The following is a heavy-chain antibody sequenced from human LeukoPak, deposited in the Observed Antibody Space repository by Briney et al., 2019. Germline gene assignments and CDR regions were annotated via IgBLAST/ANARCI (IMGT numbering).Heavy chain of an antibody. Sequence: PGGSLRLSCAASGFTFSSYAMSWVRQAPGKGLEWVSAISGSGGSTYYADSVKGRFTISRDNSKNTLYLQMNSLRAEDTAVYYCAKVATDIVVVPAAMGYYYYMDVWGKGTTVTVSS. CDR1: GFTFSSYA. CDR2: ISGSGGST. J-gene: IGHJ6*03. D-gene: IGHD2-2*01. V-gene: IGHV3-23*01. CDR3: AKVATDIVVVPAAMGYYYYMDV.